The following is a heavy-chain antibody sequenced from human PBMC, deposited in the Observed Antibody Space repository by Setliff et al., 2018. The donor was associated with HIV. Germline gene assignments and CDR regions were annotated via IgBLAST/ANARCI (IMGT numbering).Heavy chain of an antibody. V-gene: IGHV1-69*05. J-gene: IGHJ4*02. CDR3: ARSPGDYLFDY. CDR1: GGTFTNHG. Sequence: ASVKVSCKASGGTFTNHGIGWVRQAPGRRLEWLGGVIPMFGITNDGQKFQGRVTITRDASASTAYMELSSLRSEDTAVYYCARSPGDYLFDYWGQGALVTVSS. CDR2: VIPMFGIT. D-gene: IGHD4-17*01.